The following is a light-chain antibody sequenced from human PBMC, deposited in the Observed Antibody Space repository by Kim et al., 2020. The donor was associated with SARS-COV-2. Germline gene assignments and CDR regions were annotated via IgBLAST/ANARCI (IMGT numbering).Light chain of an antibody. CDR2: GEN. CDR3: DSRDSSGYQVV. J-gene: IGLJ2*01. CDR1: ILRNYY. Sequence: SSELTQDPAVSVALGQTVRITCQGDILRNYYATWYQQKPGQAPVVVIYGENKRPSGIPYRFSGSTSGNTASLTITGAQAEDEADYHCDSRDSSGYQVVFGAGTQLTVL. V-gene: IGLV3-19*01.